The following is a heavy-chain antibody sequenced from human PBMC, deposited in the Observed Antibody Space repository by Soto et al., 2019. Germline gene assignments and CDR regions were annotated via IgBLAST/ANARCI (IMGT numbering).Heavy chain of an antibody. V-gene: IGHV4-4*02. Sequence: QVQLQESGPGLVKPSGTLSLTCAVSGGSISSTNWWTWVRQSPGRGLEWIGVIYHSGTTNYSPSRKSRVNIAVDMSTNHFSLTMISVTAADTAVYYCAFPATADFDYWGKGILVTVSS. D-gene: IGHD6-13*01. J-gene: IGHJ4*02. CDR3: AFPATADFDY. CDR1: GGSISSTNW. CDR2: IYHSGTT.